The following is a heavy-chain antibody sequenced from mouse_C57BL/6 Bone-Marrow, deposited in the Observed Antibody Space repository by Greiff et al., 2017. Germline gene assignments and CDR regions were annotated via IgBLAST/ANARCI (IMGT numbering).Heavy chain of an antibody. Sequence: VKLVESGAELVRPGSSVKLSCKASGYTFTSYWMHWVKQRPIQGLEWIGNIDPSDIETHYNQKFKDKATLTVAKSSSTAYMQLSSLTSEDSAVDDCARWDDPRFAYWGQGTLVTVSA. CDR3: ARWDDPRFAY. CDR2: IDPSDIET. D-gene: IGHD2-3*01. V-gene: IGHV1-52*01. CDR1: GYTFTSYW. J-gene: IGHJ3*01.